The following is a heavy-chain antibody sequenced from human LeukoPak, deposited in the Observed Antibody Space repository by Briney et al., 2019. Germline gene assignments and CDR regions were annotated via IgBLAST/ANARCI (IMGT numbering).Heavy chain of an antibody. Sequence: GGSLRLXXXXSGFILXXXXXXXVRQAPGKXXXXXXXIKSKSDXGXAXYAAXVXXXXXXXRDDSKNMLYVQMNSLKNEDTAVYYCTTYRYSGTSPFDYWGQGTLVTVSS. V-gene: IGHV3-15*01. CDR2: IKSKSDXGXA. CDR1: GFILXXXX. CDR3: TTYRYSGTSPFDY. J-gene: IGHJ4*02. D-gene: IGHD1-26*01.